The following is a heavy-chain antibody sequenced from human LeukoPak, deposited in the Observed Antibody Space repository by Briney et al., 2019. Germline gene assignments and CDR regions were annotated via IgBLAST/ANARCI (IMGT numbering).Heavy chain of an antibody. J-gene: IGHJ4*02. D-gene: IGHD1-26*01. CDR3: ARGLVGATTVDFFDY. V-gene: IGHV3-23*01. CDR1: GFTFSSYA. CDR2: FSGSGGST. Sequence: GGSLRLSCAASGFTFSSYAMSWVRQAPGKGLECISGFSGSGGSTYYADSVKGRFTISRDNAKNSLYLQMNSLRAEDTALYYCARGLVGATTVDFFDYWGQGTLVTVSS.